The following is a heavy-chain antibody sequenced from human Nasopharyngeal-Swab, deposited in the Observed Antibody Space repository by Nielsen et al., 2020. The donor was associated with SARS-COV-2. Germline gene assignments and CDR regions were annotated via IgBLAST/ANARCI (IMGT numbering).Heavy chain of an antibody. Sequence: GGSLRLSCAASGFTFSSYGMHWVRQAPGKGLEWVAVISYDGSNKYYADSVKGRFTISRDNSKNTLYLQMNSLGAEDTAVHYCAFADFDYWGQGTLVTVSS. CDR2: ISYDGSNK. CDR3: AFADFDY. J-gene: IGHJ4*02. V-gene: IGHV3-30*03. CDR1: GFTFSSYG. D-gene: IGHD3-3*01.